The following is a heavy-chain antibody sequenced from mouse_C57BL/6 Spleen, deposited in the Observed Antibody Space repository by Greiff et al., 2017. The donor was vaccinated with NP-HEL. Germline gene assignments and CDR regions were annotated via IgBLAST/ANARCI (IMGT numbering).Heavy chain of an antibody. CDR2: INPSRGYT. CDR1: GYTFTSYT. CDR3: ARDSSGYADYAMDY. V-gene: IGHV1-4*01. D-gene: IGHD3-2*02. Sequence: VKLQESGAELARPGASVKMSCKASGYTFTSYTMHWVKQRPGQGLEWIGYINPSRGYTKYNQKFKDKATLTADKSSSTAYMQLSSLTSEDSAVYYCARDSSGYADYAMDYWGQGTSVTVSS. J-gene: IGHJ4*01.